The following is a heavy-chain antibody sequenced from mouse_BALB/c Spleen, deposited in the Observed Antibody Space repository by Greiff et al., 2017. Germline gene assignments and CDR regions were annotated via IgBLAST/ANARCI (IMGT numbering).Heavy chain of an antibody. J-gene: IGHJ4*01. D-gene: IGHD4-1*01. CDR1: GFTFSSYT. CDR2: ISNGGGST. CDR3: ARHGRDYYAMDY. Sequence: EVQRVESGGGLVQPGGSLKLSCAASGFTFSSYTMSWVRQTPEKRLEWVAYISNGGGSTYYPDTVKGRFTISRDNAKNTLYLQMSSLKSEDTAMYYCARHGRDYYAMDYWGQGTSVTVSS. V-gene: IGHV5-12-2*01.